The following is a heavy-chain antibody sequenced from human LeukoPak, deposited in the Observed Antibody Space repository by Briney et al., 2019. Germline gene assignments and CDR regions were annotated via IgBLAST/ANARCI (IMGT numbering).Heavy chain of an antibody. V-gene: IGHV3-23*01. CDR3: XXXXHPHDGDYGDYYYYGMDV. J-gene: IGHJ6*02. CDR1: GFTFSSYA. Sequence: QPGGSLRLSCAASGFTFSSYAMSWVRQAPGKGLEWVSAISGSGGSTYYADSVKGRFTISRDNSKNTLYLQMNSLRAEDTAVYYXXXXXHPHDGDYGDYYYYGMDVWGQGTTVTVSS. D-gene: IGHD4-17*01. CDR2: ISGSGGST.